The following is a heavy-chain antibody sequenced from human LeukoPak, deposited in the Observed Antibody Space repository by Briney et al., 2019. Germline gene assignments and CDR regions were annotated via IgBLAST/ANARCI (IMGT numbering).Heavy chain of an antibody. J-gene: IGHJ4*02. CDR2: IYYSGST. Sequence: KPSETLSLTCTVSGGSISSYYWSWIRQPPGKGLEWIGYIYYSGSTNYNPSLKSRVTISVDTSKNQFSLKLSSVTAADTAVYYCARVRSAIFGVANQFDYWGQGTLVTVSS. V-gene: IGHV4-59*01. D-gene: IGHD3-3*01. CDR3: ARVRSAIFGVANQFDY. CDR1: GGSISSYY.